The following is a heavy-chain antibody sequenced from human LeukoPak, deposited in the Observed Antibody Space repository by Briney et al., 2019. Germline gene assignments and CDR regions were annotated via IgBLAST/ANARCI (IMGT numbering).Heavy chain of an antibody. CDR3: ATISAQTFDI. CDR2: IKPDGIDK. Sequence: PGGSPRLSCVGSGFTFRNHWVNWVRQSPRKGLEWVANIKPDGIDKYYVDSARGRFTVSRDNAKNSAFLQMNSLRAEDTAIYYCATISAQTFDIWGQGTLVSVSS. D-gene: IGHD5-24*01. CDR1: GFTFRNHW. J-gene: IGHJ3*02. V-gene: IGHV3-7*01.